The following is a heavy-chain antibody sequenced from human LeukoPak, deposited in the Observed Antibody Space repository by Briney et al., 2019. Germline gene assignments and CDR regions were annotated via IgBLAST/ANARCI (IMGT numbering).Heavy chain of an antibody. Sequence: PWETLSLTCTVSGGSISSYYWSWIRQPPGKGLEWIGYIYYSGSTNYNPSLKSRVTISVDTSKNQFSLKLSSVTAADTAVYYCARQNYYYYYMDVWGKGTTVTVSS. V-gene: IGHV4-59*01. CDR2: IYYSGST. CDR3: ARQNYYYYYMDV. CDR1: GGSISSYY. J-gene: IGHJ6*03.